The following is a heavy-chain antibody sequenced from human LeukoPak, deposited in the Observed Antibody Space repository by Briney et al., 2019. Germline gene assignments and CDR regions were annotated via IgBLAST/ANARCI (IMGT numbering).Heavy chain of an antibody. V-gene: IGHV3-30*18. Sequence: PGGSLRLSCAASGFTLSIFGIHWVRQAPGKGLEWVAAISPDGNREYYTESVKGRFTVSRDNSNNMIYLQINSLRGEDSAVYYCAKINNVDDFWGQGTLVTVSS. CDR3: AKINNVDDF. D-gene: IGHD1/OR15-1a*01. CDR2: ISPDGNRE. J-gene: IGHJ4*02. CDR1: GFTLSIFG.